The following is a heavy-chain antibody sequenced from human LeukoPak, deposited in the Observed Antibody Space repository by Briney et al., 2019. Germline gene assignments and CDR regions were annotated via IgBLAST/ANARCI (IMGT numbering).Heavy chain of an antibody. CDR3: ATSTGWRFDY. V-gene: IGHV3-7*01. CDR1: GFTLSSYW. D-gene: IGHD2-8*02. Sequence: GGSLRLSCVASGFTLSSYWMSWVRQAPGKGLEWVADIREDGSEKYYVDSVKGRFTISRDNAKNSLWLQMNSLRAEDTAVYYCATSTGWRFDYWGQGTLVTVSS. J-gene: IGHJ4*02. CDR2: IREDGSEK.